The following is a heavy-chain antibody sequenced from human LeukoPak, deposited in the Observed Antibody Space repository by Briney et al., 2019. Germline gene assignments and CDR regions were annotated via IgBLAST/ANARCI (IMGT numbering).Heavy chain of an antibody. Sequence: SETLSLTCTVSGGSISSSIYYWGWIRQPPGKGLEWIGSIYYSGSTYYNPSLKSRVTISVDTSKNQFSLKLSSVTAADTAVYYCARHGGETFSFDYWGQGTLVTVSS. V-gene: IGHV4-39*01. CDR2: IYYSGST. CDR1: GGSISSSIYY. CDR3: ARHGGETFSFDY. J-gene: IGHJ4*02. D-gene: IGHD3-16*01.